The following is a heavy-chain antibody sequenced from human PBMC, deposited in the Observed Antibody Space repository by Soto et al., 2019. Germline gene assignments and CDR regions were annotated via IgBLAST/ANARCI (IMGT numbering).Heavy chain of an antibody. V-gene: IGHV3-23*01. Sequence: DVQLLESGGDLVQPGGSLRLSCAASGFIFSNYAMSWVRQAPGKGLEWVSLIRGSGGPTNYADSVKGRFTVSRDNSKNILLLQMNSLRAEDTAVYYCARKVPGSTTRPDYWYFDLWGRGTLVTVSS. CDR1: GFIFSNYA. CDR2: IRGSGGPT. D-gene: IGHD3-10*01. J-gene: IGHJ2*01. CDR3: ARKVPGSTTRPDYWYFDL.